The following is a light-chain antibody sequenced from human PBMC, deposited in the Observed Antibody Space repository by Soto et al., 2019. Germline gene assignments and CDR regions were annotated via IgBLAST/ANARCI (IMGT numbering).Light chain of an antibody. Sequence: DIVMTQSPDSLAVSLGERATINYKSSQSVLYSSNNKNYLAWYQQKPGQPPKLLIYWASTRESGVPDRFSGSGSGTDFTLTISSLQAEEVAVYYCQQYYSTPLTFGQGTKVEIK. CDR3: QQYYSTPLT. J-gene: IGKJ1*01. V-gene: IGKV4-1*01. CDR2: WAS. CDR1: QSVLYSSNNKNY.